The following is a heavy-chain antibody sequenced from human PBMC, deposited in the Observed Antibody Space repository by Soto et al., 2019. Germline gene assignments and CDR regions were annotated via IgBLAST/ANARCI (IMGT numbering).Heavy chain of an antibody. J-gene: IGHJ5*01. CDR2: IVPLFGTT. CDR3: ATEVGLSRDNLCDS. D-gene: IGHD1-26*01. Sequence: QVQLEQSGAEVKKPGSSVKVSCKASGGNFTSYAISWVRQAPGQGLEFMGGIVPLFGTTNYAHKFRGRVTVTAYESKSTVYMETSSLRSHDLAGYSCATEVGLSRDNLCDSCRKGTLLTVST. V-gene: IGHV1-69*01. CDR1: GGNFTSYA.